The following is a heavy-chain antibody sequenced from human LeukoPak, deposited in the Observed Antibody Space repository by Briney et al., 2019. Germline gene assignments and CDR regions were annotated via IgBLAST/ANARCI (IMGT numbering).Heavy chain of an antibody. CDR1: GFTFSSYA. CDR2: ISGSGGSS. D-gene: IGHD1-26*01. CDR3: AKGGGSYNWFDP. V-gene: IGHV3-23*01. J-gene: IGHJ5*02. Sequence: GGSLRLSCAASGFTFSSYAMSWVRQAPGKGLEWVSAISGSGGSSYYADSVKGRFTISRDNSKNTLYLQMNSLRAEDTAVYYCAKGGGSYNWFDPWGQGTLVTVSS.